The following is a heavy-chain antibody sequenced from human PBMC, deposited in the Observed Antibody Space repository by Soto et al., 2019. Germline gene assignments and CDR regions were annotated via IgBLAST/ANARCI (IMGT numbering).Heavy chain of an antibody. Sequence: SGTLSLPRAVSGGSIRRSKWGGWGRPPPGKGLEWIGEIYHSGSTNYNPSLKSRVTISVDKSKNQFSLKLSSVTAADTAVYYCAILEPIIAVAGKGYWGQGTLVTVSS. V-gene: IGHV4-4*02. D-gene: IGHD6-19*01. CDR2: IYHSGST. J-gene: IGHJ4*02. CDR3: AILEPIIAVAGKGY. CDR1: GGSIRRSKW.